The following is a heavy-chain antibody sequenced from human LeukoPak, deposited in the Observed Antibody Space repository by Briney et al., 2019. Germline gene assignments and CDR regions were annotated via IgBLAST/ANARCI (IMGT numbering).Heavy chain of an antibody. CDR1: GFTFSDYY. V-gene: IGHV3-11*01. CDR2: ISGSGSTK. D-gene: IGHD6-13*01. J-gene: IGHJ4*02. CDR3: ARVGSIAAAGTPDY. Sequence: PGGSLRLSCAASGFTFSDYYMSWIRQAPGKGLEWVSHISGSGSTKIYADSVKSRFTISRDNAENSLYLQVNSLRAEDTAVYYCARVGSIAAAGTPDYWGQGTLVTVSS.